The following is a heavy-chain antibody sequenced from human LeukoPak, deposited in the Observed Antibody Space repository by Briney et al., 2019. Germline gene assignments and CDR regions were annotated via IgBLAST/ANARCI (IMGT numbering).Heavy chain of an antibody. V-gene: IGHV3-53*01. Sequence: GGSLRLSCAASGFTVSSNYMSWVRQAPGKGLEWVSVIYSGGSTYYADSVKGRFTISRDNPKNTLYLQMNSLRAEDTAVYYCARRAYDILTGREDWGQGTLVTVSS. CDR1: GFTVSSNY. J-gene: IGHJ4*02. CDR2: IYSGGST. CDR3: ARRAYDILTGRED. D-gene: IGHD3-9*01.